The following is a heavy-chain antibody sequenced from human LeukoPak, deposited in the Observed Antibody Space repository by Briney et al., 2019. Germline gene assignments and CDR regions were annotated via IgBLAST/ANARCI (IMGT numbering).Heavy chain of an antibody. CDR1: GGSISSSSYN. D-gene: IGHD3-10*01. CDR2: IYYSGTT. CDR3: ARGIYDSGTYYNCDY. V-gene: IGHV4-39*01. J-gene: IGHJ4*02. Sequence: SETLSLTCAVSGGSISSSSYNLGWIRQPPGRGLEWIGTIYYSGTTYYNPSLKSRVTISVDTSKNQFSLKLSSVTAADTAVYYCARGIYDSGTYYNCDYWGPRALVTVSS.